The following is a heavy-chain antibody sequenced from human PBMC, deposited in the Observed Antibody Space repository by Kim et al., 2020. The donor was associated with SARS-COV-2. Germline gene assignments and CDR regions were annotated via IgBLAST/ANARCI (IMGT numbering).Heavy chain of an antibody. J-gene: IGHJ4*02. CDR3: AKALNVAGTTGPRGNDY. Sequence: GGSLRLSCAASGFTFSMYAMRWVRQVPGKGLEWVSAITSGGSTNYADSVKGRFTISRDNSKNTVYLQMNSLRGDDTAIYYCAKALNVAGTTGPRGNDYWGQGTLVTVSS. CDR2: ITSGGST. D-gene: IGHD6-19*01. CDR1: GFTFSMYA. V-gene: IGHV3-23*01.